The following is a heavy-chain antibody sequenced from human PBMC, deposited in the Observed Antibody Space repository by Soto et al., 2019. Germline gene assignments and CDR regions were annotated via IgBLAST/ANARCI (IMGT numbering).Heavy chain of an antibody. CDR3: ARVGGLAARTFDY. CDR2: IYYSGST. D-gene: IGHD6-6*01. J-gene: IGHJ4*02. CDR1: GGSISDFY. V-gene: IGHV4-59*01. Sequence: SETLSLTSTVSGGSISDFYWSWIRQPPAKGLEWIGYIYYSGSTNYNPSLKSRVTISVDTSKNQFSLNLRSMSPADTAVYYCARVGGLAARTFDYWGPGTLVTVSS.